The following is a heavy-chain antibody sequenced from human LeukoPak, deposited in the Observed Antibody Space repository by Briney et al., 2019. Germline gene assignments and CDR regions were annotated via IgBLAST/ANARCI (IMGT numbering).Heavy chain of an antibody. D-gene: IGHD3-9*01. CDR1: GGSISSYY. CDR2: IYYSGST. CDR3: ARANWLIPYFDY. J-gene: IGHJ4*02. Sequence: SETLSLTCTVSGGSISSYYWSWIRQPPGKGLEWIGYIYYSGSTNYNPSLKSRVTISVDTSKNQFSLKLSSVTAADTAVYYCARANWLIPYFDYWGQGTLVTVSS. V-gene: IGHV4-59*08.